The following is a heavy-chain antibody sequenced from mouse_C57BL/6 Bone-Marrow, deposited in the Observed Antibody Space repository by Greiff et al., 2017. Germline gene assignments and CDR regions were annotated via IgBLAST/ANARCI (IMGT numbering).Heavy chain of an antibody. D-gene: IGHD4-1*01. J-gene: IGHJ2*01. CDR1: GFTFSDYY. Sequence: EVMLVESGGGLVQPGGSLKLSCAASGFTFSDYYMYWVRQTPEKRLEWVAYISNGGGSTYYPDTVKGRFTISRDNAKNTLYLQMSRLKSEDTAMYYCARDLTGFDYWGQGTTLTVSS. CDR3: ARDLTGFDY. V-gene: IGHV5-12*01. CDR2: ISNGGGST.